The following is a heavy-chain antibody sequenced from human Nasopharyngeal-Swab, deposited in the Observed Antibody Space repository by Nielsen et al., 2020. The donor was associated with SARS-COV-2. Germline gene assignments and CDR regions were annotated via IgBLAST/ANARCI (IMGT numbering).Heavy chain of an antibody. J-gene: IGHJ6*02. CDR2: IDPSDSYT. CDR1: GYSFTSYW. V-gene: IGHV5-10-1*01. Sequence: GESLKISCKGSGYSFTSYWISWVRQMPGKGLEWMGRIDPSDSYTNYSTSFQGHVTISADKSISTAYLQWSSLKASDTAMYYCASTKAGLRFLEWSTPYYYGMDVWGQGTTVTVSS. D-gene: IGHD3-3*01. CDR3: ASTKAGLRFLEWSTPYYYGMDV.